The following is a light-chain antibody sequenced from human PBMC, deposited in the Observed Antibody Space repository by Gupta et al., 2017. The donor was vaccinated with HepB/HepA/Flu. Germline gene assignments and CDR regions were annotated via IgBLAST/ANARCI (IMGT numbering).Light chain of an antibody. CDR2: GAS. Sequence: EIVLTQSPGTLSLSPGERATLSCRASQSVSSSYLAWYQQKPGQAPRLLIYGASIRATGIPDQFSGCGSATDFTLTISMLDPEDFAVYYCQQDCTSPITFGGGTKVEIK. J-gene: IGKJ4*01. V-gene: IGKV3-20*01. CDR3: QQDCTSPIT. CDR1: QSVSSSY.